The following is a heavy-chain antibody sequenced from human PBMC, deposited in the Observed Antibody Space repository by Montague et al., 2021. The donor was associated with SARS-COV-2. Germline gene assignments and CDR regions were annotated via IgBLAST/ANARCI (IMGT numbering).Heavy chain of an antibody. D-gene: IGHD6-13*01. CDR2: IYRSGYT. CDR3: ARRGYSNSRLDDAFDI. Sequence: SETLSLTCTVSSDSISISSSLSYWGWIRQPPGKGLEWIGSIYRSGYTFYSPSLKSRITMSVDTSKNKFSLELASVTAADTAVYYCARRGYSNSRLDDAFDIWGQGTMVIVSS. CDR1: SDSISISSSLSY. J-gene: IGHJ3*02. V-gene: IGHV4-39*01.